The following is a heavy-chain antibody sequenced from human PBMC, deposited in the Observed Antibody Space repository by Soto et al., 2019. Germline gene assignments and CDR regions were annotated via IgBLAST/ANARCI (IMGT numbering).Heavy chain of an antibody. CDR2: IYYSGST. V-gene: IGHV4-59*01. CDR3: ARDGSRGYYDSSGYYYHDAFDT. J-gene: IGHJ3*02. Sequence: SETLSLTCTVSGGSISSYYWSWIRQPPGKGLEWIGYIYYSGSTNYNPSLKSRVTISVDTSKNQFSLKLSSVTAADTAVYYCARDGSRGYYDSSGYYYHDAFDTWGQGTMVTVSS. D-gene: IGHD3-22*01. CDR1: GGSISSYY.